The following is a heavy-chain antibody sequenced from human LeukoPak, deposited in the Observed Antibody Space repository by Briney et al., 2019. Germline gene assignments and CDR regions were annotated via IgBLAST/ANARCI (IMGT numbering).Heavy chain of an antibody. CDR2: IRYDGSNK. CDR3: AKDRPLRFLEWLSDDAFDI. J-gene: IGHJ3*02. Sequence: PGGSLRLSCAASGFTFSSYGMHWVRQAPGKGLEWVAFIRYDGSNKYYADSVKGRFTISRDNSKNTLYLQMISLRAEDTAVYYCAKDRPLRFLEWLSDDAFDIWGQGTMVTVSS. D-gene: IGHD3-3*01. CDR1: GFTFSSYG. V-gene: IGHV3-30*02.